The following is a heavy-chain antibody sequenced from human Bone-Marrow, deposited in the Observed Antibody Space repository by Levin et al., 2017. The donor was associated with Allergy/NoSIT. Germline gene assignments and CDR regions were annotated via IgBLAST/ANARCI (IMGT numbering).Heavy chain of an antibody. J-gene: IGHJ4*02. CDR3: AGGRPNTVYDF. CDR2: ISDGGST. CDR1: GGSFSGYY. V-gene: IGHV4-34*01. Sequence: SETLSLTCAVHGGSFSGYYWSWIRQSPGKGLEWLGEISDGGSTYYNPSLNNRVSILMDTSMNHFSLRVTSVTAADTGIYFCAGGRPNTVYDFWGQGTLVTVSS. D-gene: IGHD4-11*01.